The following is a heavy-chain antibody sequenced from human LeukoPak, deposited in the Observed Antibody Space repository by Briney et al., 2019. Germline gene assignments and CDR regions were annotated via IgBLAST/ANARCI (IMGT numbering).Heavy chain of an antibody. V-gene: IGHV3-30*18. Sequence: GGSLRLSCIASGFTFSSSAMSWVRQAPGKGLEWVAVISYDGSNKYYADSVKGRFTISRDNSKNTLYLQMNSLRAEDTAVYYCAKDRPTMIVGAYWGQGTLVTVSS. J-gene: IGHJ4*02. D-gene: IGHD3-22*01. CDR3: AKDRPTMIVGAY. CDR1: GFTFSSSA. CDR2: ISYDGSNK.